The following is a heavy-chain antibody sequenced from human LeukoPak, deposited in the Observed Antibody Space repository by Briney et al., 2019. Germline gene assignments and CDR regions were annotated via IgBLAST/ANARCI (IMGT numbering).Heavy chain of an antibody. J-gene: IGHJ6*03. CDR3: ARDQYGSGDGYYMDV. CDR2: ISYDGSNK. D-gene: IGHD3-10*01. CDR1: GFTFSSYS. Sequence: PGESLRLSCAASGFTFSSYSMHWVRQAPGKGLEWVAVISYDGSNKYYADSVKGRFTISRDNSKNTLYLQMNSLRAEDTAVYYCARDQYGSGDGYYMDVWGKGTTVTISS. V-gene: IGHV3-30*03.